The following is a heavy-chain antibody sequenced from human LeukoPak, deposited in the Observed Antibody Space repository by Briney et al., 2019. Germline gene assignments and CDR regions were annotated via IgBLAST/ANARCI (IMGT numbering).Heavy chain of an antibody. D-gene: IGHD2-2*01. CDR3: ARVGHRYCSSTSCYVGAFDI. V-gene: IGHV4-30-4*08. J-gene: IGHJ3*02. CDR2: IYYSGST. CDR1: GYSISSGYY. Sequence: PSETLSLTCTVSGYSISSGYYWSWIRQPPGKGLEWIGYIYYSGSTYYNPSLKSRVTISVDTSKNQFSLKLSSVTAADTAVYYCARVGHRYCSSTSCYVGAFDIWGQGTMVTVSS.